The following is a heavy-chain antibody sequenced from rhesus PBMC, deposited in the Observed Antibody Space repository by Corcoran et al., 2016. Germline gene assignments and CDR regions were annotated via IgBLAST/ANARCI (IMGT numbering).Heavy chain of an antibody. CDR3: AREAGVFEF. CDR1: GYSISSGYD. V-gene: IGHV4-76*01. D-gene: IGHD3-34*01. Sequence: QVQLQESGPGVVKPSETLSLTCAVSGYSISSGYDWSWIRQPPGKGLEWIGYIYVSSGSTNYNPSLKNRVTISKDTSKNQFSLKLSSVTAADTAVYYCAREAGVFEFWGQGALVTVSS. J-gene: IGHJ1*01. CDR2: IYVSSGST.